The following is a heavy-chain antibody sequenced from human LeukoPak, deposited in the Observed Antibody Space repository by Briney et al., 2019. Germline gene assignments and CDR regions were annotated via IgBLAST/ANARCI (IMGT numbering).Heavy chain of an antibody. CDR3: ARVRTGSQCDS. CDR1: GGSFSGYY. J-gene: IGHJ5*01. CDR2: INHSGST. V-gene: IGHV4-34*01. Sequence: SETLSLTCAVYGGSFSGYYWSWIRQPPGKGLEWIGEINHSGSTNYNPSLKSRVTISVDTSKNQFSLHLTSLTAADTAVHYCARVRTGSQCDSWGQGTLVIVSS. D-gene: IGHD3-10*01.